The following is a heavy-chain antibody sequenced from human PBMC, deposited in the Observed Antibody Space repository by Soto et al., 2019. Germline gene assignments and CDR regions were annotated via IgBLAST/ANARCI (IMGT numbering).Heavy chain of an antibody. D-gene: IGHD3-10*01. CDR2: IIPINGIA. CDR3: SREHSITTYYYYGMDV. V-gene: IGHV1-69*04. CDR1: GGTFSSYT. J-gene: IGHJ6*02. Sequence: SVKVSWKASGGTFSSYTISWVRQAPGQRLEWMGRIIPINGIANYAQKLQGRVTMTTDTSTSTAYMELRSLRSDDTAVYYCSREHSITTYYYYGMDVWGQGTTVTVSS.